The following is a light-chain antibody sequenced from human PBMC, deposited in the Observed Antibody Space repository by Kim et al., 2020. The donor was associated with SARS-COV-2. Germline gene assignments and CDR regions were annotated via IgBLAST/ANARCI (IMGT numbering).Light chain of an antibody. CDR3: QHYGT. CDR2: DAS. CDR1: QGISRW. Sequence: DIQMTQSPSTLSASVGDRVTITCRVSQGISRWLAWHQQKPGKAPKILIYDASSLESGVPSRFSGSGSGTEFTLTISGLQPDDFATYYCQHYGTFGQGTKLEI. J-gene: IGKJ1*01. V-gene: IGKV1-5*01.